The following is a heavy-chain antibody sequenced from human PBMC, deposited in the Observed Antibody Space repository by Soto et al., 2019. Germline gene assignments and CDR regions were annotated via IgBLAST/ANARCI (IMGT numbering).Heavy chain of an antibody. CDR3: ARVDGYSYGNYYYYGMDV. D-gene: IGHD5-18*01. V-gene: IGHV3-48*03. J-gene: IGHJ6*02. CDR2: ISSSGSTI. CDR1: EFTFSSYE. Sequence: GGSLRLSCAASEFTFSSYEMNWVRQAPGKGLEWVSYISSSGSTIYYADSVKGRFTISRDNAKNSLYLQMNSLRAEDTAVYYCARVDGYSYGNYYYYGMDVWGQGTTVTVSS.